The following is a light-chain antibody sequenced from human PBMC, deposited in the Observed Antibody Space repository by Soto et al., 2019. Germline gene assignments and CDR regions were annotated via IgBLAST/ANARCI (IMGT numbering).Light chain of an antibody. CDR2: GAS. V-gene: IGKV3-15*01. J-gene: IGKJ1*01. CDR1: QSVSSN. CDR3: QQYNNWPWT. Sequence: IVMTQAPATLSVSPGERATLSCRASQSVSSNLAWYQQKPGQAPRLLIYGASTRATDIPARFSGSGSGTEFTLTISSLQSEDFAVYYCQQYNNWPWTFGQGTRWIS.